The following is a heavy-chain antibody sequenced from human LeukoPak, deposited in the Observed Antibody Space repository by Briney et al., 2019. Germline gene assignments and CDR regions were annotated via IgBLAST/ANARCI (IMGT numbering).Heavy chain of an antibody. CDR1: GFTFSSYW. CDR3: ARDRPRYAFDY. D-gene: IGHD6-6*01. CDR2: IDSDGRST. Sequence: GGSLRLSCAASGFTFSSYWMHWVRQAPGKGLVWVSRIDSDGRSTSYADSVKGRFTISRDNAKIMLYLQMNSLRAEDTAVYYCARDRPRYAFDYWGQGTLVTVSS. J-gene: IGHJ4*02. V-gene: IGHV3-74*01.